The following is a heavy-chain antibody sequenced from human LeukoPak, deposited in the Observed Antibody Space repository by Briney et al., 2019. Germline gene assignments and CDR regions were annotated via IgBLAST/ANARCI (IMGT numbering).Heavy chain of an antibody. CDR1: GGSISSGDYY. CDR3: ARGRRYYDFWSGHQNWFDP. CDR2: IYYSGST. J-gene: IGHJ5*02. Sequence: PSETLSLTCTVSGGSISSGDYYWSWIRQPPGKGLEWIGYIYYSGSTHYNPSLKSRVTISVDTSKNQFSLKLSSVTAADTAVYYCARGRRYYDFWSGHQNWFDPWGQGTLVTVSS. D-gene: IGHD3-3*01. V-gene: IGHV4-30-4*01.